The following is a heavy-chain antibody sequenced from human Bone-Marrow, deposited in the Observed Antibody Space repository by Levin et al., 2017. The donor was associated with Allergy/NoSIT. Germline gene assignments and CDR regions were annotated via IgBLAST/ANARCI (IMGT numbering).Heavy chain of an antibody. Sequence: GGSLRLSCAASGFSFTTYGMNWVRQAPGKGLEWVALIWSDGDLQYYADSVKGRFTISRDNSENSLYLQLNNLRAEDTAVYYCVRGSGGAAGTLDYWGQGTLVTVSS. CDR1: GFSFTTYG. J-gene: IGHJ4*02. D-gene: IGHD6-13*01. CDR3: VRGSGGAAGTLDY. V-gene: IGHV3-33*01. CDR2: IWSDGDLQ.